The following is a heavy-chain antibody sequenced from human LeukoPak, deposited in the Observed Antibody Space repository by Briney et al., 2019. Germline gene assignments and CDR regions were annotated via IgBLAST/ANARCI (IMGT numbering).Heavy chain of an antibody. J-gene: IGHJ4*02. V-gene: IGHV1-8*03. Sequence: ASVKVSCKASGYTFTSYGISWVRQATGQGLEWMGWMNPKSGNTGYAQKFQAKVTFTRNTSISTAYMELSSLRFQDTAVYYCARAIRVIRGTVQYHFDNWGQGTLVTVSS. D-gene: IGHD3-10*01. CDR3: ARAIRVIRGTVQYHFDN. CDR1: GYTFTSYG. CDR2: MNPKSGNT.